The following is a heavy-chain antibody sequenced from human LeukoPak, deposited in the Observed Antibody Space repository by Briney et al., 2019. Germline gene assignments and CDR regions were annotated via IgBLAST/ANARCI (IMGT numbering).Heavy chain of an antibody. CDR2: ISSSSSYI. CDR1: GFTFSSYS. J-gene: IGHJ4*02. V-gene: IGHV3-21*01. D-gene: IGHD6-19*01. CDR3: AREIRRYSGGWYYFDY. Sequence: GGSLRLSCAASGFTFSSYSMNWVRQAPGKGLEWVSSISSSSSYIYYADSVKGRFTISRDNAKNSLYLQMNSLRAEDTAVYYCAREIRRYSGGWYYFDYWGQGTLVTVSS.